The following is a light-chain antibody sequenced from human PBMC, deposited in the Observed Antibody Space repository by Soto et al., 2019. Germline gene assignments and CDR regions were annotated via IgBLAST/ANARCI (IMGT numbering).Light chain of an antibody. J-gene: IGKJ5*01. Sequence: EVVLTQSPATLSVSPGERATLSCRASESVNNKLGWYQQKTGQAPRLLIYRASTRATGIPARFSGSGSGTEYTLTISSLQSEDSAVYYCHQYNNWFPFTFGQGTRLEIK. CDR1: ESVNNK. CDR3: HQYNNWFPFT. V-gene: IGKV3-15*01. CDR2: RAS.